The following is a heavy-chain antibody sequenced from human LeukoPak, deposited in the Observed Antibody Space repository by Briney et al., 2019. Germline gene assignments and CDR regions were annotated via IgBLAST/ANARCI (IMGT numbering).Heavy chain of an antibody. CDR1: GGSFSGYY. Sequence: SETLSLTCAVYGGSFSGYYWSWIRQPPGKGLEWIGEINHSGSTNYNPSLKSRVTISVDTSKNQFSLKLSSVTAADTAVYYCARGMTPHSFDYWGQGTLVTVSS. CDR2: INHSGST. V-gene: IGHV4-34*01. J-gene: IGHJ4*02. D-gene: IGHD2-15*01. CDR3: ARGMTPHSFDY.